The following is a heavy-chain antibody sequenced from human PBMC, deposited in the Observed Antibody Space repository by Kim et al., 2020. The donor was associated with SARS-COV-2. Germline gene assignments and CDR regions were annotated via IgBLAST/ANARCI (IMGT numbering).Heavy chain of an antibody. CDR2: IGIVGDT. V-gene: IGHV3-13*01. CDR3: ARYGDYGVDV. CDR1: GFTFSTYD. D-gene: IGHD2-8*01. J-gene: IGHJ6*02. Sequence: GGSLRLSCAASGFTFSTYDILWVRQAAGKGLEWVSAIGIVGDTYYPGSVKGRFTASRENAKNSLYLQMNSLRAGDTAVYYCARYGDYGVDVWGQGTTVTV.